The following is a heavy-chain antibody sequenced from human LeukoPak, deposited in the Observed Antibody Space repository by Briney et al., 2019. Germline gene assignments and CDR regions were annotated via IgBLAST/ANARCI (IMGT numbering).Heavy chain of an antibody. CDR2: IRCKAYGGTT. CDR3: TRSRLGYCSGGSCSSDY. V-gene: IGHV3-49*04. J-gene: IGHJ4*02. D-gene: IGHD2-15*01. CDR1: GFTFGDYA. Sequence: GGSLRLSCTASGFTFGDYAMSWVRQAPGEGLEWVGFIRCKAYGGTTEYAASVKGKFTISRDDSKSIAYLQMNSLKTEDTAVYYCTRSRLGYCSGGSCSSDYWGQGTLVTVSS.